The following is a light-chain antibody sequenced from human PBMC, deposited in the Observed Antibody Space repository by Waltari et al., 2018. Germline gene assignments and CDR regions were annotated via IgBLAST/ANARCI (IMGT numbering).Light chain of an antibody. CDR3: QQYNNWPPGT. Sequence: EMVVTPSPATLSLSPGERATLSCRTSQTIGTSLAWYHQGPGQAPRLLIYRASTRATGIPDRFSGSGSESEFTLTISSLQSEDVALYYCQQYNNWPPGTFGQGTKVEI. CDR1: QTIGTS. J-gene: IGKJ1*01. V-gene: IGKV3-15*01. CDR2: RAS.